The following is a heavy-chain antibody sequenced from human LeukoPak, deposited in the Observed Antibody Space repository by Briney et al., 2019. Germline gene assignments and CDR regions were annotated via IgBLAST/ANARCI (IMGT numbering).Heavy chain of an antibody. J-gene: IGHJ6*02. CDR3: ARQGTSGSYLTGLDV. CDR2: IYYSGST. Sequence: PSETLSLTCTVSGGSISSGGYYWSWIRQHPGKGLEWIGYIYYSGSTYYNPSLKSRVTISVDTSKNQFSLELRSVTAADTAVYYCARQGTSGSYLTGLDVWGQGTTVTVSS. CDR1: GGSISSGGYY. D-gene: IGHD3-22*01. V-gene: IGHV4-31*03.